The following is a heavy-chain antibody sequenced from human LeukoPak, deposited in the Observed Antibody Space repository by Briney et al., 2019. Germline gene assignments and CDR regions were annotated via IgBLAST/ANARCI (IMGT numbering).Heavy chain of an antibody. CDR3: ARATGKDILTGRKLDN. V-gene: IGHV1-8*01. CDR1: GYTFTSYD. D-gene: IGHD3-9*01. Sequence: ASVKVSCTASGYTFTSYDINWVRQATGQGLEWMGWVNPNSGNTGYAQKFQGRVTMTRNTSISIAYMELSSLRSDDTAVYYCARATGKDILTGRKLDNWGQGTLVTVSS. J-gene: IGHJ4*02. CDR2: VNPNSGNT.